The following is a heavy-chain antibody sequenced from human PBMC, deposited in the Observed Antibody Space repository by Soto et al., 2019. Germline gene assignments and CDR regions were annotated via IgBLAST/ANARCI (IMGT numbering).Heavy chain of an antibody. CDR2: IYYSGST. Sequence: SETLSLTCTVSGGSISSYYWSWIRQPPGKGLEWIGYIYYSGSTNYNPSLKSRVTISVDTSKNQFSLKLSSVTAADTAVYYCAGGYCSSTSCYARVRSYYYYYMDVWGKGTTVTVSS. J-gene: IGHJ6*03. V-gene: IGHV4-59*08. CDR3: AGGYCSSTSCYARVRSYYYYYMDV. CDR1: GGSISSYY. D-gene: IGHD2-2*01.